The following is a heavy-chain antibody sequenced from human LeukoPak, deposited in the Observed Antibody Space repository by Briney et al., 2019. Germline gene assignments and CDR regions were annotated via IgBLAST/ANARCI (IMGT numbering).Heavy chain of an antibody. CDR2: IYYSGST. J-gene: IGHJ5*02. Sequence: SETLSLTCTVSGGSISSYYWSWIRQPPGKGLEWIGYIYYSGSTNYNPSLKSRVTISVDTSKNQLSLKLSSVTAADTAVYYCARVSSPKYCSSTSCSTRYNWFDPWGQGTLVTVSS. CDR1: GGSISSYY. V-gene: IGHV4-59*01. D-gene: IGHD2-2*02. CDR3: ARVSSPKYCSSTSCSTRYNWFDP.